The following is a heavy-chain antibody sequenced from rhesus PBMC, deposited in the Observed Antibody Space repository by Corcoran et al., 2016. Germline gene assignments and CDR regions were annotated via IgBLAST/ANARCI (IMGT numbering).Heavy chain of an antibody. J-gene: IGHJ3*01. CDR2: IYWDEYK. Sequence: QVTLKESGPALVKPTQTLTLTCTFSGFSLSTSGMGVGWIRQPPGKALEWLASIYWDEYKYYHTYLKGRLTSSKDTSKNQVVLTMTNMDPVDTATYYCARVLTIFGVVDAFDFWGQGLRVTVSS. CDR1: GFSLSTSGMG. D-gene: IGHD3-3*01. CDR3: ARVLTIFGVVDAFDF. V-gene: IGHV2S1*01.